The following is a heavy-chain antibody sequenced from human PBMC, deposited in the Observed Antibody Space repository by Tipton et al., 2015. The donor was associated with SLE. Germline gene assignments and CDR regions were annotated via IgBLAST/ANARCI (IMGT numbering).Heavy chain of an antibody. Sequence: TLSLTCAVYGGSFSGYYWSWIRQPPGKGLEWIGEINHSGSTNYNPSLKSRVTISVDTSKNQFSLKLSSVTAADTAVYYCARGETYYYDSSGLDYWGQGTLVTVSS. CDR2: INHSGST. CDR3: ARGETYYYDSSGLDY. D-gene: IGHD3-22*01. CDR1: GGSFSGYY. J-gene: IGHJ4*02. V-gene: IGHV4-34*01.